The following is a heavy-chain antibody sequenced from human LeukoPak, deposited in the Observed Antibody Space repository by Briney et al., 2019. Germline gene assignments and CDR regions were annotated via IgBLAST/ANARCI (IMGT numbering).Heavy chain of an antibody. CDR2: IIPIFGTA. V-gene: IGHV1-69*06. CDR1: GGTFSSYA. CDR3: ASMRLGEDIVVVPAAD. Sequence: SVKVSCKASGGTFSSYAISWVRQAPGQGLEWMGGIIPIFGTANYAQKFQGRVTITADKSTSTAHMELSSLRSEDTAVYYCASMRLGEDIVVVPAADWGQGTLVTVSS. D-gene: IGHD2-2*01. J-gene: IGHJ4*02.